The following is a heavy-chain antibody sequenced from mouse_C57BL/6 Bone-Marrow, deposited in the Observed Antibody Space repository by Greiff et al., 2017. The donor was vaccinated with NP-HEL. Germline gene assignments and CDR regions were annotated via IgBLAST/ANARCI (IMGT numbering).Heavy chain of an antibody. CDR2: IYPGDGDT. V-gene: IGHV1-82*01. Sequence: VQLVESGPELVKPGASVKISCKASGYAFSSSWMNWVKQRPGKGLEWIGRIYPGDGDTNYNGKFKGKATLTADKSSSTAYMQLSSLTSEDSAVYFCAPYYYGSSYGFDYWGQGTTLTVSS. CDR1: GYAFSSSW. D-gene: IGHD1-1*01. J-gene: IGHJ2*01. CDR3: APYYYGSSYGFDY.